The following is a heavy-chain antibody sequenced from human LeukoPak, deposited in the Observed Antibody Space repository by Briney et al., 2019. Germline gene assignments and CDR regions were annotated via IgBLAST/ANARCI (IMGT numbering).Heavy chain of an antibody. Sequence: PSETLSLTCTVSGDSINTGDHYWSWIRPPPGKGLEWIGYIYHSGTTYYNPSVKSRISISVDTSKNQFSLNLRSVTAADTAVYYCARVQYCSGGSCYNLRLFDHWGQGSLVTVSS. CDR2: IYHSGTT. V-gene: IGHV4-30-4*08. D-gene: IGHD2-15*01. J-gene: IGHJ4*02. CDR3: ARVQYCSGGSCYNLRLFDH. CDR1: GDSINTGDHY.